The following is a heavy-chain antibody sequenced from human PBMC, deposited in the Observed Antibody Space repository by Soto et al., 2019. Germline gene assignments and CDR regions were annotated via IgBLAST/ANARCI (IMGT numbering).Heavy chain of an antibody. V-gene: IGHV1-3*01. J-gene: IGHJ6*02. CDR2: INAGNGNT. D-gene: IGHD2-2*02. Sequence: EASVKVSCKASGYTFTSYAMHWVRQAPGQRLEWMGWINAGNGNTKYSQKFQGRVTITRDTSASTAYMELSSLRSEDTAVYYCARCTVVPAAIGPSYYYYGMDVWGQGTTVTVSS. CDR3: ARCTVVPAAIGPSYYYYGMDV. CDR1: GYTFTSYA.